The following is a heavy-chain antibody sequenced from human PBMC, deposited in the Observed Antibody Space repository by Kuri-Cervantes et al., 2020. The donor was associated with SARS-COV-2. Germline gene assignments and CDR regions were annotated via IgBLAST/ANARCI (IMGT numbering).Heavy chain of an antibody. J-gene: IGHJ4*02. D-gene: IGHD3-3*01. CDR1: GFTFSSYS. Sequence: GGSLRLSCAASGFTFSSYSMNWVRQAPGKGLEWVSSISSSSSYIYYADSVKGRFTISRDDSKSIAYLQMNSLKTEDTAVYYCTRDDFWSGYYVYWGQGTLVTVSS. CDR3: TRDDFWSGYYVY. CDR2: ISSSSSYI. V-gene: IGHV3-21*03.